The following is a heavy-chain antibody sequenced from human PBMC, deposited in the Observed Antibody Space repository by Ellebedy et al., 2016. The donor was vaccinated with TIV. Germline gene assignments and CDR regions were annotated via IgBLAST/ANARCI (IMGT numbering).Heavy chain of an antibody. CDR3: AREISDSSDWGWYLDL. Sequence: GESLKISXAASGFTFNRYDMHWVRQPAGKGLEWVSAIGLADDTYYPGSVKGRFTISRDNARNSLYLQMNSLTAADTAVYYCAREISDSSDWGWYLDLWGRGTLVTVSS. D-gene: IGHD2-21*01. CDR2: IGLADDT. J-gene: IGHJ2*01. V-gene: IGHV3-13*01. CDR1: GFTFNRYD.